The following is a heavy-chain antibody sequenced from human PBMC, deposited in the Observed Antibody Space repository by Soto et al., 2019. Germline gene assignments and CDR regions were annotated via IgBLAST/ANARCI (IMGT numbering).Heavy chain of an antibody. CDR1: GFTFSSYA. Sequence: PGGSLRLSCAASGFTFSSYAMSWVRRAPGKGLEWVSAISGSAGSTYYADSVKGRFTISRDNYKNTLYLHINSLRAEHTAVYYCAKIAKPGAVLDYFESWGHGSLVTVSS. D-gene: IGHD3-3*01. J-gene: IGHJ4*01. CDR3: AKIAKPGAVLDYFES. CDR2: ISGSAGST. V-gene: IGHV3-23*01.